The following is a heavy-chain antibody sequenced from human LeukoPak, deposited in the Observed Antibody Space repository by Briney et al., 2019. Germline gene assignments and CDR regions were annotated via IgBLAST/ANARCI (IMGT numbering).Heavy chain of an antibody. Sequence: GGYLRLYCAASGFTVCSNYMSWVPQAPGKGLVWGLVIYIGGSTYYADTVKGRVTISRDKSKNTLYMQMNSLRAEDTAVYYCARGAGTKVWYFGLWGRGTLVTVSS. D-gene: IGHD3-10*01. CDR3: ARGAGTKVWYFGL. CDR1: GFTVCSNY. CDR2: IYIGGST. J-gene: IGHJ2*01. V-gene: IGHV3-66*01.